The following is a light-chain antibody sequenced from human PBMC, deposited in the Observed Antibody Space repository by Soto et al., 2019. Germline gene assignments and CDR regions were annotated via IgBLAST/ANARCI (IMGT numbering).Light chain of an antibody. CDR3: SSYTTGGSYV. Sequence: QSALTQPASVSGSPGLSIAISCTGTSRDVGGYNSVSWYQQQPGKVPKLMIYDVSNRPSGVSNRFSGSKSGNTASLTISGLQAYFEGDYYCSSYTTGGSYVFGSGTKLTVL. V-gene: IGLV2-14*01. J-gene: IGLJ1*01. CDR1: SRDVGGYNS. CDR2: DVS.